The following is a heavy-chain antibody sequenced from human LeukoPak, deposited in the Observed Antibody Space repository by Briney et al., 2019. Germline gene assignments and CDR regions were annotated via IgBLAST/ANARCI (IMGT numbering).Heavy chain of an antibody. J-gene: IGHJ4*02. D-gene: IGHD5-18*01. CDR3: ARPVDTAMVTLYFDY. CDR1: GYTFTSYY. V-gene: IGHV1-46*01. CDR2: INPSGGST. Sequence: ASVKVSCKASGYTFTSYYMHWVRQAPGQGLEWMGIINPSGGSTSYAQKFQGRVTTTRDTSTSTVYMELSSLRSEDTAVYYCARPVDTAMVTLYFDYWGQGTLVTVSS.